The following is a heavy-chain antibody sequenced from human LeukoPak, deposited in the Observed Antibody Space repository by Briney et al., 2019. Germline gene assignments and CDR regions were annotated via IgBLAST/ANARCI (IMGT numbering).Heavy chain of an antibody. CDR2: IIPILGIA. CDR3: AGLPQNGYFGY. CDR1: VGTFSSYA. J-gene: IGHJ4*02. Sequence: SVKVSCKASVGTFSSYAISWVRQAPGQGLEWMGRIIPILGIANYAQKFQGRVTITADKSTSTAYMELSSLRSEDTAVYYCAGLPQNGYFGYWGQGTLVTVSS. D-gene: IGHD3-22*01. V-gene: IGHV1-69*04.